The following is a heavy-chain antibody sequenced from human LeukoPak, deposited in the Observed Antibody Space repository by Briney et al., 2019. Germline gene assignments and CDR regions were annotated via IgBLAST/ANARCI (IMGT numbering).Heavy chain of an antibody. CDR1: GFTFSGYA. CDR2: ISSDGSLE. J-gene: IGHJ4*02. CDR3: ARDPVPAAARHFDY. Sequence: GGSLKLSCAASGFTFSGYAMHWVRQAPGKGLERLAVISSDGSLEYYADSVKGRFTISRDNSKNTLYLQMNSLRPEDTAVYYCARDPVPAAARHFDYWGQGTLVTVSS. V-gene: IGHV3-30-3*01. D-gene: IGHD2-2*01.